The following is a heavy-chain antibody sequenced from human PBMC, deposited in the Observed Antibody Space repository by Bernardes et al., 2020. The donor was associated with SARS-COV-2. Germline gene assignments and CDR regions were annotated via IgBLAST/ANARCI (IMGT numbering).Heavy chain of an antibody. D-gene: IGHD5-12*01. V-gene: IGHV4-59*08. CDR3: ARHNEYSAYDSHFDY. CDR1: GGSIISYF. CDR2: IYYSGST. J-gene: IGHJ4*02. Sequence: SETLSLTCTVSGGSIISYFWSWIRQPPGKGLEWIGYIYYSGSTDYNPSLKSRVTISVDTSKNQFSLKLSSVTAADTAVYYCARHNEYSAYDSHFDYWGQGNQVTVSS.